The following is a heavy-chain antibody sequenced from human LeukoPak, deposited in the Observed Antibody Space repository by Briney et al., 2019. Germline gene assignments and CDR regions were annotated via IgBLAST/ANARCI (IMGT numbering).Heavy chain of an antibody. D-gene: IGHD6-19*01. J-gene: IGHJ4*02. Sequence: GGSLRLSCAASGFTVSSNYMSWVRQAPGKGLEWVSDIYSGGSTYYADSVKGRFTISRDNSKNTLYLQMNSLRAEDTAVYYCARGSGIAVAGRPFDYWGQGTLVTVSS. V-gene: IGHV3-53*01. CDR1: GFTVSSNY. CDR2: IYSGGST. CDR3: ARGSGIAVAGRPFDY.